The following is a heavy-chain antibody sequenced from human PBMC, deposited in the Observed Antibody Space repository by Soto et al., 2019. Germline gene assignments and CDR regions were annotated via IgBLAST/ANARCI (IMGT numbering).Heavy chain of an antibody. V-gene: IGHV3-21*02. J-gene: IGHJ4*02. CDR3: VRDHLGIAAGDFDL. CDR1: GFSFDTYN. CDR2: ISSGRPDI. D-gene: IGHD6-19*01. Sequence: EDQLVESGGGLVKPGGSLRLSCAASGFSFDTYNMNWVRQAPGKGLEWVSSISSGRPDIFYADSVRGRFTISRDDAKKSLFLQMNILRADDTAVYYCVRDHLGIAAGDFDLWGQGTLVTVSS.